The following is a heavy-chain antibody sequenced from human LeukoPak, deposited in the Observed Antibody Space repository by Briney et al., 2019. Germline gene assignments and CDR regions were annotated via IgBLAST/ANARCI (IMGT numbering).Heavy chain of an antibody. CDR1: GFTVSSDY. CDR2: IYSGGST. CDR3: ARDIAAAGGGVDV. J-gene: IGHJ6*02. V-gene: IGHV3-66*01. D-gene: IGHD6-13*01. Sequence: GALRLSCAASGFTVSSDYMSWVRQAPGKGLEWVSVIYSGGSTYYADSVKGRFTISRDNSKNTLSLQMNSLRAEDTAVYYCARDIAAAGGGVDVWGQGTTVTVSS.